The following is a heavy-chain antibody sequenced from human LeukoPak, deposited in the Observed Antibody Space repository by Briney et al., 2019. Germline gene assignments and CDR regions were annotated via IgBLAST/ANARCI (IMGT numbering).Heavy chain of an antibody. Sequence: GASVKVSCKASGYTFTSYYMHWVRQAPGQGLEWMGIINPSGGTTGYSQKVQGRVTMTRATSTSTVYMELSSLRSEDTAVYYCARDRSSYYFDFWGQGTLVTVSS. D-gene: IGHD6-6*01. CDR1: GYTFTSYY. CDR2: INPSGGTT. J-gene: IGHJ4*02. V-gene: IGHV1-46*01. CDR3: ARDRSSYYFDF.